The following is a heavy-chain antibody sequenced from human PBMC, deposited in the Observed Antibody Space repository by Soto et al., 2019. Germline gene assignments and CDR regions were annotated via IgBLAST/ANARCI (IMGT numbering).Heavy chain of an antibody. CDR3: ARLGLAVAIRGAFDY. D-gene: IGHD6-19*01. V-gene: IGHV4-31*03. J-gene: IGHJ4*02. CDR1: GGSISSGGYY. CDR2: IYYSGIT. Sequence: QVQLQESGPGLVKPSQTLSLTCTVSGGSISSGGYYWSWIRQHPGKGLEWIGYIYYSGITYYNPSLKSRVTISVDTSKNQFSLKLSSVTAADTAVYYCARLGLAVAIRGAFDYWGQGTLVTVSS.